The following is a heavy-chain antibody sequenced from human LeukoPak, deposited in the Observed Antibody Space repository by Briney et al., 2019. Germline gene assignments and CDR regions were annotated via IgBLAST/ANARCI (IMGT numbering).Heavy chain of an antibody. CDR3: VGAVSNAFDI. V-gene: IGHV3-74*01. CDR2: INTDGSST. CDR1: GFTFSSYW. J-gene: IGHJ3*02. D-gene: IGHD1-26*01. Sequence: GGSLRLSCAASGFTFSSYWMHWVRQAPGKGLVWVSRINTDGSSTSYADSVKGRFTISRDNAKNTLYLQMNSLRAEDTAVYYCVGAVSNAFDIWGQGTMVTVSS.